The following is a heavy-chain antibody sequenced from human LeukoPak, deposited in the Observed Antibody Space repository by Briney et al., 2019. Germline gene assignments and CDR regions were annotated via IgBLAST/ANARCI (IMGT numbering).Heavy chain of an antibody. V-gene: IGHV4-39*01. CDR1: GGSISSNTYF. CDR2: IRYSGST. Sequence: WETLSLTCNVSGGSISSNTYFWGWIRRPPGKGLEWIGSIRYSGSTYYNPSLKSRVTISVDTSKNQFSLNLSSLTAADTAVYYCATSDTVSTYNWFDPWGQGTQVTVS. D-gene: IGHD5/OR15-5a*01. J-gene: IGHJ5*02. CDR3: ATSDTVSTYNWFDP.